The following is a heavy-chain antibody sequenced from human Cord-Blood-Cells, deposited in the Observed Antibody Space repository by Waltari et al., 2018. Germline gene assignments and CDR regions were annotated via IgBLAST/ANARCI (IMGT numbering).Heavy chain of an antibody. D-gene: IGHD7-27*01. CDR1: GYSISSGYY. CDR2: IYHSGST. V-gene: IGHV4-38-2*02. Sequence: QVQLQESGPGLVKPSETLSLTCAVSGYSISSGYYWGWIRQPPGKGLEWIGSIYHSGSTDYNPSLKSRVTISVDTSKNQFSLKLSSVTAADTAVYYCARDILTGIIDYWGQGTLVTVSS. CDR3: ARDILTGIIDY. J-gene: IGHJ4*02.